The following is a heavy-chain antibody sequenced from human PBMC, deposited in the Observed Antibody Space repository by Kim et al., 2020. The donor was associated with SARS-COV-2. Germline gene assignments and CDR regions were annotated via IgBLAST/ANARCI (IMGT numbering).Heavy chain of an antibody. J-gene: IGHJ4*02. CDR2: ST. Sequence: STNYNPSLKSRVTISVDTSKNQFSLKLSSVTAADTAVYYCARVRDWNYDYWGQGTLVTVSS. V-gene: IGHV4-59*01. D-gene: IGHD1-7*01. CDR3: ARVRDWNYDY.